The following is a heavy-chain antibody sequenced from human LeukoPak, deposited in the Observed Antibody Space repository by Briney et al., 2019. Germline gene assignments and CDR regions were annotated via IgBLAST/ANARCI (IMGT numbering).Heavy chain of an antibody. D-gene: IGHD3-22*01. CDR1: GYSFTSYW. CDR3: ARHRDSSGFPAAFDL. Sequence: GESLKISCKGSGYSFTSYWIGWVRQVPGKGLEWMGIIYPGDSDTRYSPSFQGQVSISADKSISTAYLQWSSLQASDTAMYYCARHRDSSGFPAAFDLWGQGTLVTVSS. J-gene: IGHJ3*01. V-gene: IGHV5-51*01. CDR2: IYPGDSDT.